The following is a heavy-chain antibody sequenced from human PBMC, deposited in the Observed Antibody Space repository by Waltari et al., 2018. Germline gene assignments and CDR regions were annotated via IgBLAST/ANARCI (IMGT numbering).Heavy chain of an antibody. CDR2: ISYDESHK. CDR3: AKVQDTDLYYFEN. CDR1: GFTFSSYG. Sequence: QVQLVESGGGVVQPGRSLRLSCTASGFTFSSYGMHWFRQAPGKGLEWVAVISYDESHKFYGDSVNGRFTISRDNSKNTLYLQMHSLRAEDTAVYYCAKVQDTDLYYFENWGQGTLVTVSS. V-gene: IGHV3-30*18. D-gene: IGHD3-3*01. J-gene: IGHJ4*02.